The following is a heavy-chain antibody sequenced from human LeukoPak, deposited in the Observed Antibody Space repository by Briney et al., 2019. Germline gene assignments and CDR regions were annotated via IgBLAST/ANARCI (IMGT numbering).Heavy chain of an antibody. D-gene: IGHD3-22*01. V-gene: IGHV4-30-4*01. J-gene: IGHJ4*02. CDR2: IYYSGST. CDR3: ASRYYDSDGSDY. CDR1: GGSISSGDYY. Sequence: SETLSLTCTVSGGSISSGDYYWSWIRQPPGKGLEWVGYIYYSGSTYYNPSLKSRVTISVDTSKNQFSLKLSSVTAADTAVYYCASRYYDSDGSDYWGQGTLVTVSS.